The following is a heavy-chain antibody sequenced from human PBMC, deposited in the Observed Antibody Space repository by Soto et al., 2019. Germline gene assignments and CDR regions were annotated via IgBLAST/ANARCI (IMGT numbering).Heavy chain of an antibody. V-gene: IGHV1-18*01. D-gene: IGHD1-26*01. CDR3: ARAPQGGSYFPLTFDY. J-gene: IGHJ4*02. CDR1: GYTFTSYG. Sequence: ASVKVSCKASGYTFTSYGISWVRQAPGQGLEWMGWISAFNGNTYYAQKLQGRVTITRDTSASTAYMELSSLRSEDTAVYYCARAPQGGSYFPLTFDYWGQGTLVTVSS. CDR2: ISAFNGNT.